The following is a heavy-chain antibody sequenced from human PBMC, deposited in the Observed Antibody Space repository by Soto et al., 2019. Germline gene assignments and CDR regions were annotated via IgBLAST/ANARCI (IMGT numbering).Heavy chain of an antibody. V-gene: IGHV4-61*01. Sequence: SETLSLTCNVSGGSVSSVKYFWSWIRQPPGKGLEWIAYIYNNGNTNYNPSLKSRATISVDTSKNQCSLKLTSVTAADSAVYFCARDQTDSGGYSDSWGQGTLVTVSS. CDR2: IYNNGNT. CDR1: GGSVSSVKYF. D-gene: IGHD3-22*01. CDR3: ARDQTDSGGYSDS. J-gene: IGHJ4*02.